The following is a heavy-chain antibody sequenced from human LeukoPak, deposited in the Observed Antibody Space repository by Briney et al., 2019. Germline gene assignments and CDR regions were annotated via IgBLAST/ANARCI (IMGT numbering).Heavy chain of an antibody. CDR3: ARDVGASAPDAFDI. V-gene: IGHV3-21*01. Sequence: GGSLRLSCAASGFTFSTYNMNWVRQAPGKGLEWVSSISSSSNYIYYADSVKGRFTISRDNAKNSLYLQMNSLRAENTDVYYCARDVGASAPDAFDIWGQGTMVTVSS. J-gene: IGHJ3*02. CDR1: GFTFSTYN. D-gene: IGHD1-26*01. CDR2: ISSSSNYI.